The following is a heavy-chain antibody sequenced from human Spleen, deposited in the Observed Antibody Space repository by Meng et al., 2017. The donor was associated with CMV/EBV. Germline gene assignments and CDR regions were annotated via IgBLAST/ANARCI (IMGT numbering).Heavy chain of an antibody. J-gene: IGHJ4*02. CDR2: INPNSGGT. V-gene: IGHV1-2*02. CDR3: ANYYYDILTGYLD. Sequence: QGQLFQFGVEVKKPGASVKVSCKASGYTFTGSYMHWVRQAPGQGLEWMGWINPNSGGTNYAQKFQGRVTMTRDTSISTAYMELSRLRSDDTAVYYCANYYYDILTGYLDWGQGTLVTVSS. CDR1: GYTFTGSY. D-gene: IGHD3-9*01.